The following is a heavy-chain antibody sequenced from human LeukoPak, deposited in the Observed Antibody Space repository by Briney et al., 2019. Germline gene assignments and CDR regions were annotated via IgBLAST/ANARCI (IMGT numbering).Heavy chain of an antibody. CDR1: GFTFSSYG. D-gene: IGHD3-22*01. V-gene: IGHV3-53*01. J-gene: IGHJ4*02. CDR3: ARGGYYYDSSGPTLGY. CDR2: IYSGGST. Sequence: GGSLRLSCAASGFTFSSYGMHWVRQAPGKGLEWVSVIYSGGSTYYADSVKGRFTISRDNSKNTLYLQMNSLRAEDTAVYYCARGGYYYDSSGPTLGYWGQGTLVTVSS.